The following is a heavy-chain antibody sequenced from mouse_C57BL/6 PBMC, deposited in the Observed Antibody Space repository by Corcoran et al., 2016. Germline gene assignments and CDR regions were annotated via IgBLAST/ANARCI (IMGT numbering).Heavy chain of an antibody. D-gene: IGHD2-5*01. CDR1: GYTFTDYY. J-gene: IGHJ4*01. V-gene: IGHV1-26*01. Sequence: EVQLQQSGPELVKPGASVKISCKASGYTFTDYYMNWVKQSHGKSLEWIGDINPNNGGTSYNQKFKGKATLTVDKSSSTAYMELRSLTSEDSAVYYWARPNYSNYVYAMDYWGQGTSVTVSS. CDR2: INPNNGGT. CDR3: ARPNYSNYVYAMDY.